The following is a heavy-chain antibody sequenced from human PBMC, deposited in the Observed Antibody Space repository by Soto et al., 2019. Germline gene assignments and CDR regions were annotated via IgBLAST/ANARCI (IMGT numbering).Heavy chain of an antibody. J-gene: IGHJ4*02. CDR2: INAGNGNT. CDR1: GYTFTSYA. CDR3: ARDQPFSGSYCFDY. D-gene: IGHD1-26*01. V-gene: IGHV1-3*01. Sequence: ASVKVSCKASGYTFTSYAMHWVRQAPGQRLEWMGWINAGNGNTKYSQKFQGRVPITRDTSASTAYMELSSLRSEDTAVYYCARDQPFSGSYCFDYWGQGTLVTVSS.